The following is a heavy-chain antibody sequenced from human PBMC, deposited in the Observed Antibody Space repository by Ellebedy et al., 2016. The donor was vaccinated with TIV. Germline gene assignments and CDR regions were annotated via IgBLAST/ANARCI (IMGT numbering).Heavy chain of an antibody. V-gene: IGHV3-23*01. Sequence: GESLKISXAASGFTFSNYAMSWVRQAPGKGLEWVSGISGSGGSTYYADSVKGRFTISRDNSKNTLYLQMNSLRAEDTAVYYCAKQAGSYQNWFDPWGQGTLVTISS. CDR2: ISGSGGST. J-gene: IGHJ5*02. CDR3: AKQAGSYQNWFDP. CDR1: GFTFSNYA. D-gene: IGHD3-10*01.